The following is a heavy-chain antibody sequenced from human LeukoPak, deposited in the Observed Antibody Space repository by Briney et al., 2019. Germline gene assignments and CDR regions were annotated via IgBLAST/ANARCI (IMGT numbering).Heavy chain of an antibody. J-gene: IGHJ4*02. CDR2: IYYSGST. V-gene: IGHV4-31*03. CDR1: GGSISSGGYY. D-gene: IGHD3-22*01. CDR3: ARHRKPVFYYDSSGYPAPFDY. Sequence: PSETLSLTCTVSGGSISSGGYYWSWIRQHPGKGLEWIGYIYYSGSTYYNPSLKSRVTISVDTSKNQFSLKLSSVTAADTAVYYCARHRKPVFYYDSSGYPAPFDYWGQGTLVTVSS.